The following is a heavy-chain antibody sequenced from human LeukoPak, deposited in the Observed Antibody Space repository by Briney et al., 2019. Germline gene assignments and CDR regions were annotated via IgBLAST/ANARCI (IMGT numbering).Heavy chain of an antibody. CDR1: GYTFTSYG. D-gene: IGHD3-10*01. J-gene: IGHJ4*02. CDR3: AITMANPFDY. CDR2: ISGYNANT. V-gene: IGHV1-18*01. Sequence: VASVKVSCKASGYTFTSYGITWVRQAPGQGLEWMGWISGYNANTNYAQKLQGRVTMTTDTSTSTAYMELRSLRSDDTAVYYCAITMANPFDYWGQGTLVTVSS.